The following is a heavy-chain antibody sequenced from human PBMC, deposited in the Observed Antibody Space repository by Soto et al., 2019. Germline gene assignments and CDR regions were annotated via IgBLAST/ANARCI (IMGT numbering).Heavy chain of an antibody. CDR1: GYTFTGYY. CDR2: INPNSGGT. D-gene: IGHD1-20*01. V-gene: IGHV1-2*02. J-gene: IGHJ6*02. Sequence: ASVKVSCKASGYTFTGYYMHWVRQAPGQGLEWMGWINPNSGGTNYAQKFQGRVTVTRDTSISTAYMELSRLRSDDTAVYYCARGGYNWNKSTVYYYYGMDVWGQGTTVTVSS. CDR3: ARGGYNWNKSTVYYYYGMDV.